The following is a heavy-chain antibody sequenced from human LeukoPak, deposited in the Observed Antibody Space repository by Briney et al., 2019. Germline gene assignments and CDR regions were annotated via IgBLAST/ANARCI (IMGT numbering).Heavy chain of an antibody. CDR2: LFSTGSA. CDR3: AREEVPHGFDI. J-gene: IGHJ3*02. V-gene: IGHV4-61*01. CDR1: GASLTRPTYY. Sequence: PSETLSLTCSVSGASLTRPTYYQWSWIRQPPGKGLELIGSLFSTGSATLNPSLKSRVTTSLDTSKSQFSLKLSSVTAADTAVYYCAREEVPHGFDIWGQGTMVTVSS.